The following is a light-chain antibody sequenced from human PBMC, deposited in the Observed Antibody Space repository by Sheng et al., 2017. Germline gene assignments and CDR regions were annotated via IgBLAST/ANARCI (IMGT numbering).Light chain of an antibody. CDR3: QQYGSSPNT. Sequence: EIVLTQSPVTLSLSPGEGATLSCRASQNVSSYLAWYQQKPGQAPRLLIYDASNRATGIPARFSGTGSGTDFTLTISSLEPEDFAVYYCQQYGSSPNTFGQGTRLEMK. V-gene: IGKV3-11*01. CDR2: DAS. J-gene: IGKJ5*01. CDR1: QNVSSY.